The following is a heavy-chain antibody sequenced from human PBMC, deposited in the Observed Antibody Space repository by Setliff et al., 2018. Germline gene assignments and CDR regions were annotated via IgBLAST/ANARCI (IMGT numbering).Heavy chain of an antibody. Sequence: PSETMSLTCTVSGGSISTSDYYWGWIRHPPGKRRECMGGMDYSGRTYHNPFLQGRVTISIDTSKNQFSLKLTSVTAADTAIYYCARRRANYNWFDSWGQGTLVTVSS. J-gene: IGHJ5*01. CDR3: ARRRANYNWFDS. CDR1: GGSISTSDYY. V-gene: IGHV4-39*01. CDR2: MDYSGRT.